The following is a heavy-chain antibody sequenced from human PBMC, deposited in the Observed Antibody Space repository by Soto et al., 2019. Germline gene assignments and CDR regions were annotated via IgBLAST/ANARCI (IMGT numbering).Heavy chain of an antibody. J-gene: IGHJ5*02. CDR1: GYTLTELS. V-gene: IGHV1-24*01. Sequence: QVQLVQSGAEVKKPGASVKVSCKVSGYTLTELSMHWVRQAPGKGLEWMGGFDPEDGETIYAQKFQGRVTMTEDTSTGTAYMELSSLRSEDTAVYYCATGDCSGGSCSIRWGDWFDPWGQGTLVTVSS. CDR2: FDPEDGET. CDR3: ATGDCSGGSCSIRWGDWFDP. D-gene: IGHD2-15*01.